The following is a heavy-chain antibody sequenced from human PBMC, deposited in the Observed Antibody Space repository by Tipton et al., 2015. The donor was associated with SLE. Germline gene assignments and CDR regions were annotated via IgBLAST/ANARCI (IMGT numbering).Heavy chain of an antibody. CDR3: ARDPWGYDSIIGAFDI. Sequence: SLRLSCAASGFTFSSYSMNWVRQAPGKGLEWVSSISSSSSYIYYADSVKGRFTISRDNAKNSLYLQMNSLRAEDTAVYYCARDPWGYDSIIGAFDIWGQGTMVTVSS. CDR2: ISSSSSYI. CDR1: GFTFSSYS. J-gene: IGHJ3*02. D-gene: IGHD3-22*01. V-gene: IGHV3-21*01.